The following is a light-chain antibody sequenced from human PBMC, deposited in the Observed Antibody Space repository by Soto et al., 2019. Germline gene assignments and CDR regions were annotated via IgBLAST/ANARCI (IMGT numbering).Light chain of an antibody. CDR1: INNVGGYNY. Sequence: QSALTQPRSVSGSPGQSVTISCTGSINNVGGYNYVSWYQQQPDEAPQLIIYNVNKRPSGVPDRFSGSKSGNTASLTISCLQAEDEAYYYCCSYGGTVVFGGGTKLTVL. V-gene: IGLV2-11*01. J-gene: IGLJ2*01. CDR2: NVN. CDR3: CSYGGTVV.